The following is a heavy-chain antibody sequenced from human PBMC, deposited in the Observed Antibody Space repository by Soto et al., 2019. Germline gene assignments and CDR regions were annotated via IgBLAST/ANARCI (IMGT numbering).Heavy chain of an antibody. CDR1: GFTFSDHY. Sequence: EVQLVESGGGLVQPGGSPRLSCAASGFTFSDHYMDWVRQAPGKGLEWVGRTRNKANSYTTEYAASVKGRFTVSRDDSKDSLYLQMNSLKTEDTAVYYCTRVSGSYYFDNWGQGTLVTVSS. CDR3: TRVSGSYYFDN. CDR2: TRNKANSYTT. V-gene: IGHV3-72*01. J-gene: IGHJ4*02. D-gene: IGHD1-26*01.